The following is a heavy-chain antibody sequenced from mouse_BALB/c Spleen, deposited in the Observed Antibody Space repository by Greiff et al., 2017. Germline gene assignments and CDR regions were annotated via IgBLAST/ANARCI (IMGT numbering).Heavy chain of an antibody. Sequence: EVQLQESGPSLVKPSQTLSLTCSVTGDSITSGYWNWIRKFPGNKLEYMGYISYSGSTYYNPSLKSRISITRDTSKNQYYLQLNSVTTEDTATYYCARWGVRQDYWYFDVWGAGTTVTVSS. CDR3: ARWGVRQDYWYFDV. CDR2: ISYSGST. J-gene: IGHJ1*01. CDR1: GDSITSGY. D-gene: IGHD2-14*01. V-gene: IGHV3-8*02.